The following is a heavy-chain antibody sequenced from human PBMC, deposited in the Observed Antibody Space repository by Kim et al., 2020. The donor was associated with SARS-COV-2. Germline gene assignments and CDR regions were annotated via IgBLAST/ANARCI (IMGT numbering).Heavy chain of an antibody. Sequence: SETLSLTCSVSGAFISTGDHYWSWPRQLPGKGLEWHGYIYHTGNSYYNPSLKSRMIISIDSNQNQNPLRLSSLTAADTAEYYSAAAGKGDGPEGTSHWF. CDR1: GAFISTGDHY. D-gene: IGHD3-10*01. V-gene: IGHV4-31*02. J-gene: IGHJ5*01. CDR2: IYHTGNS. CDR3: AAAGKGDGPEGTSHWF.